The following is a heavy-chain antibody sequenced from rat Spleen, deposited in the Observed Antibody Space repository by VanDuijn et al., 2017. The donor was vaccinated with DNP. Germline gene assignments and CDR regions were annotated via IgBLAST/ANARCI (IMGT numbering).Heavy chain of an antibody. Sequence: EVKLVESGGGLVQPGGSLKLSCAASGFNFNDYWMGWVRQAPGKGLEWIGEINVDSSIMNYSPSLRDKVSFSRDNGQNTLYLQMSGLGSEDTGTYYCVTRGDPYDNWFAYWGRGTLVTVSS. V-gene: IGHV4-2*01. CDR1: GFNFNDYW. CDR3: VTRGDPYDNWFAY. D-gene: IGHD4-2*01. J-gene: IGHJ3*01. CDR2: INVDSSIM.